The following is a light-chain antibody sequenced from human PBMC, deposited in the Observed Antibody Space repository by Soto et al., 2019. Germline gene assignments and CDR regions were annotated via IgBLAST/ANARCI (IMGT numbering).Light chain of an antibody. J-gene: IGLJ1*01. CDR2: DVT. V-gene: IGLV2-14*03. CDR3: SSYTTSSTLYV. Sequence: QSVLTRPASVSGSPGQSIAISCTGTSSEVGAYNYVSWYQQYPGKAPKYIIYDVTNRPSGVSYRFSGSKSGNTASLTISGLQAEDEADYYCSSYTTSSTLYVFGTGTKVTVL. CDR1: SSEVGAYNY.